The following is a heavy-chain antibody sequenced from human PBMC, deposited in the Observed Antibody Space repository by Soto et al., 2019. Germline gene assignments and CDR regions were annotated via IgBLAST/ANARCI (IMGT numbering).Heavy chain of an antibody. CDR1: GGSISSSSYY. Sequence: QLQLQESGPGLVKPSETLSLTCTVSGGSISSSSYYWGWIRQPPGKGLEWIGSIYYSGSTYYNPSLKSRVTISVDTSKNQFSLKLSSVTAADTAVYYCARLRFPTYYFDYWGQGTLVTVSS. J-gene: IGHJ4*02. CDR2: IYYSGST. CDR3: ARLRFPTYYFDY. V-gene: IGHV4-39*01. D-gene: IGHD3-3*01.